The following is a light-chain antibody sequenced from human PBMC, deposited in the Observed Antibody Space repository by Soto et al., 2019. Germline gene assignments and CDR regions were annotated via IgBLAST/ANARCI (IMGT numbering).Light chain of an antibody. CDR3: QQYSDWRYT. CDR1: QSISSS. V-gene: IGKV3-15*01. Sequence: EIVMTQSPATLSVSPGERATLSCRASQSISSSLAWYQLKPDQPPRLLIYGASTRAADIPARFSGSGSGTEFTLTIRSLQSEDFAVYYCQQYSDWRYTFGQGTEVEIK. J-gene: IGKJ2*01. CDR2: GAS.